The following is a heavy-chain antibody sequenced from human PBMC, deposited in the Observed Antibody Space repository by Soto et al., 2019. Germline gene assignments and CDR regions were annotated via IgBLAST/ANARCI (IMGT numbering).Heavy chain of an antibody. D-gene: IGHD6-13*01. V-gene: IGHV3-7*01. CDR3: ARDWYRAFTM. CDR1: GFTFNNFW. J-gene: IGHJ3*02. CDR2: INQDGNEK. Sequence: EVQLVESGGDLVQPGGSLRLSCAASGFTFNNFWMSWVRQAPGRGLESVANINQDGNEKYYVDSVKGRFTISRDNTKNTLYLQVNSLRAEDTAIDYCARDWYRAFTMWGQGTIVTVSS.